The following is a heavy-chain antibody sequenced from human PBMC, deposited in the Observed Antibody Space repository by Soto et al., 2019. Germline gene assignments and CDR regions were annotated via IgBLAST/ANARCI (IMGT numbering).Heavy chain of an antibody. CDR3: ARAYYYDSSGP. D-gene: IGHD3-22*01. CDR1: GFTFSSYE. Sequence: GGSLRLSCAASGFTFSSYEMNWVRQAPGKGLEWVSYISSSGSTIYYADSVKGRFTISRDNAKNSLYLQMNSLRAEDTAVYYCARAYYYDSSGPWGQGTLVTVPQ. J-gene: IGHJ1*01. CDR2: ISSSGSTI. V-gene: IGHV3-48*03.